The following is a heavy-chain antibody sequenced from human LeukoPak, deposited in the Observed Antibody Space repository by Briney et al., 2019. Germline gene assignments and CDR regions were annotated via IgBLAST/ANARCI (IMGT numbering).Heavy chain of an antibody. D-gene: IGHD3-22*01. CDR1: GYTFTNYG. J-gene: IGHJ4*02. CDR3: ARDTPYYYDSSGYRGRFDY. V-gene: IGHV1-18*01. CDR2: ISAYNGNT. Sequence: ASVKVSCKASGYTFTNYGISWVRQAPGQGLEWMGWISAYNGNTNYAQKLQGRVTMTTDTSTSTAYMELRSLRSDDTAVYYCARDTPYYYDSSGYRGRFDYWGQGTLVTVSS.